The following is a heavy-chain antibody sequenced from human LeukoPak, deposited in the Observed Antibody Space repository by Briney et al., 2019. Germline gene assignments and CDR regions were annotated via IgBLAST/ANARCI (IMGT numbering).Heavy chain of an antibody. CDR3: ARVGRYNWNYGYYYYYMDV. CDR2: IYYNGST. Sequence: SETLSLTCTVSGGSISSHYWSWIRQPPGKGLEWIGYIYYNGSTNYNPSLKSRVTISVDTSKNQFSLKLSSVTAADTAVYYCARVGRYNWNYGYYYYYMDVWRKGTTVTVS. CDR1: GGSISSHY. J-gene: IGHJ6*03. V-gene: IGHV4-59*11. D-gene: IGHD1-7*01.